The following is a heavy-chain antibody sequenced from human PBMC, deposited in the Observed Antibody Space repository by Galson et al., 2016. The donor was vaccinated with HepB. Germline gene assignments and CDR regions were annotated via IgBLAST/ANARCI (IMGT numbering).Heavy chain of an antibody. Sequence: SCAASGFTFSSFAMNWVRQALGKGLEWVSYISNGSSTIYYADSVKGRFTISRDNAKNSLYLQMNGLRDEDTAVYYCARRLSGYDNALGYFDLWGRGTLVTVSS. J-gene: IGHJ2*01. CDR1: GFTFSSFA. V-gene: IGHV3-48*02. CDR2: ISNGSSTI. D-gene: IGHD3-9*01. CDR3: ARRLSGYDNALGYFDL.